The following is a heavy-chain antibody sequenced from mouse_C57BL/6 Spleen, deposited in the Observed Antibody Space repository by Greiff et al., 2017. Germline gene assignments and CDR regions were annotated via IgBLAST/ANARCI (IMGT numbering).Heavy chain of an antibody. CDR3: ARDRGGALWLGFDAMDY. Sequence: EVKLMESGGGLVKPGGSLKLSCAASGFTFSSYAMSWVRQTPEKRLEWVATISDGGSYTYYPDNVKGRFTISRDNAKNNLYLQMSHLKSADTAMYDGARDRGGALWLGFDAMDYWGQGTSVTVSS. CDR1: GFTFSSYA. CDR2: ISDGGSYT. J-gene: IGHJ4*01. D-gene: IGHD3-3*01. V-gene: IGHV5-4*01.